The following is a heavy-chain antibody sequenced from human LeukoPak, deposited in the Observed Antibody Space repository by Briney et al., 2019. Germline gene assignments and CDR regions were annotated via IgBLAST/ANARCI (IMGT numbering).Heavy chain of an antibody. CDR1: GITLSNYG. D-gene: IGHD2-15*01. CDR3: AKRGVVIRAVLVVGFHKETYYFDS. J-gene: IGHJ4*02. CDR2: ISDRGGST. Sequence: GGSLRLSCVVSGITLSNYGMSWVRQAPGKGLEWVAGISDRGGSTNYADSVKGRFTISRDNPKNTLYLQMNSLRSEDTAVYFCAKRGVVIRAVLVVGFHKETYYFDSWGQGALVTVSS. V-gene: IGHV3-23*01.